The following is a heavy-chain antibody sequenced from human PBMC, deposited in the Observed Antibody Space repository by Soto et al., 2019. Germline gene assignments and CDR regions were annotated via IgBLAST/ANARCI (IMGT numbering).Heavy chain of an antibody. CDR1: GYTFTSYD. CDR2: MNPNSGNT. D-gene: IGHD6-13*01. J-gene: IGHJ6*03. CDR3: ARVLFSREAAADPFYSYRAV. V-gene: IGHV1-8*01. Sequence: ASVKVSCKASGYTFTSYDINWVRQATGRGLEWMGWMNPNSGNTGYAQKFQGRVTMTRNTSISTAYMELSSLRSEDTAVYYCARVLFSREAAADPFYSYRAVWAKGPRSPSP.